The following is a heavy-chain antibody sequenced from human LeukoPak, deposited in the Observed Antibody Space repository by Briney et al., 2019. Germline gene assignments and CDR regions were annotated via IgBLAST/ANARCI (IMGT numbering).Heavy chain of an antibody. Sequence: GGSLRLSCAASGFTVSSNYMGWVRQAPGKGLEWVSVIYSGGSTYYADSVKGRFTISRDNSKNTLYLQMNSLRAEDTAVYYCARDKWVATLYYGMDVWGQGTTVTVSS. D-gene: IGHD5-12*01. CDR1: GFTVSSNY. V-gene: IGHV3-53*01. CDR2: IYSGGST. J-gene: IGHJ6*02. CDR3: ARDKWVATLYYGMDV.